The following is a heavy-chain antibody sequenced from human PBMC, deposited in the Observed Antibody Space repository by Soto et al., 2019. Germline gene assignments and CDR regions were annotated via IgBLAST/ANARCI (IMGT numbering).Heavy chain of an antibody. V-gene: IGHV1-69*02. CDR1: GGTFSSYT. CDR3: ATEDRIPGGELRPFDY. CDR2: IIPILGIA. D-gene: IGHD1-7*01. Sequence: QVQLVQSGAEVKKPGSSVKVSCKASGGTFSSYTISWVRQAPGQGLEWMGRIIPILGIANYAQKFQGRVTITADKSTSTTYMDLSSLRSEDTAVYYCATEDRIPGGELRPFDYWGQGTLATVSS. J-gene: IGHJ4*02.